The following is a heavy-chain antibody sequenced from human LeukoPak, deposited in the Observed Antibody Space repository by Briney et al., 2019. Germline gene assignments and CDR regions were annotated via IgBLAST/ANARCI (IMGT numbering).Heavy chain of an antibody. CDR1: GGSISSGGYY. Sequence: SETLSLTCTVSGGSISSGGYYWSWIRQPPGKGLEWIGYIYHSGSTYYNPSLKSRVTISVDRSKNQFSLKLSSVTAADTAVYYCARTRPYYYCMDVWGKGTTVTVSS. CDR2: IYHSGST. J-gene: IGHJ6*03. CDR3: ARTRPYYYCMDV. V-gene: IGHV4-30-2*01. D-gene: IGHD2-2*01.